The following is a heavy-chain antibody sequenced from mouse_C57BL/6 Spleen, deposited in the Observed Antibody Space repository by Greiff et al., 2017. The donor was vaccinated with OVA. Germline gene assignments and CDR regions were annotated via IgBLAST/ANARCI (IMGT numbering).Heavy chain of an antibody. V-gene: IGHV1-80*01. CDR1: GYAFSSYW. CDR2: IYPGDGDT. CDR3: AKFSLLLRWYYFDY. Sequence: QVQLQQSGAELVKPGASVKIPCKASGYAFSSYWMNWVKQRPGKGLEWIGQIYPGDGDTNYNGKFKGKATLTADKSSSTAYMQLSSLTSEDSAVYFCAKFSLLLRWYYFDYWGQGTTRTVSS. J-gene: IGHJ2*01. D-gene: IGHD1-1*02.